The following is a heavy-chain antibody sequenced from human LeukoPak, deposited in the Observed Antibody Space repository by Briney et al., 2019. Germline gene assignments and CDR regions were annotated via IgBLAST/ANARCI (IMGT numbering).Heavy chain of an antibody. CDR1: GGSISSGGYS. Sequence: SQTLSLTCAVSGGSISSGGYSWSWIRQPPGKGLEWIGYIYHSGSTYYNPSLKSRVTISVDRSKNQFSLKLSSVTAADTAVYYCARGPGDYYEFDYWGQGTLVTVSS. CDR2: IYHSGST. D-gene: IGHD3-22*01. CDR3: ARGPGDYYEFDY. V-gene: IGHV4-30-2*01. J-gene: IGHJ4*02.